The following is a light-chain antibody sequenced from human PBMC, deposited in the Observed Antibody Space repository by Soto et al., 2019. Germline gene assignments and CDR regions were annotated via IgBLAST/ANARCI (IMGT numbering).Light chain of an antibody. J-gene: IGLJ3*02. CDR3: QSYDSSLSGL. Sequence: QSVLTQPPSVSGAPGQRVTISCTGSSSNIGAGYDVHWYQPLPGTAPKLLIYGNSNRPSGVPDRFSGSKSGTSASLAITGLQAEEEADYYCQSYDSSLSGLFGGGTKLTVL. CDR1: SSNIGAGYD. CDR2: GNS. V-gene: IGLV1-40*01.